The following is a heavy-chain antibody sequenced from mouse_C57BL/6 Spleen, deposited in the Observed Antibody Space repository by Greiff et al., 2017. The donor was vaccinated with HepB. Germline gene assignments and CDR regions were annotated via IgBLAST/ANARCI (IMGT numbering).Heavy chain of an antibody. CDR3: ARGGYGSRGYFDV. Sequence: DVHLVESEGGLVQPGSSMKLSCTASGFTFSDYYMAWVRQVPEKGLEWVANINYDGSSTYYLDSLKSRFIISRDNAKNILYLQMSSLKSEDTATYYCARGGYGSRGYFDVWGTGTTVTVSS. D-gene: IGHD1-1*01. CDR2: INYDGSST. V-gene: IGHV5-16*01. J-gene: IGHJ1*03. CDR1: GFTFSDYY.